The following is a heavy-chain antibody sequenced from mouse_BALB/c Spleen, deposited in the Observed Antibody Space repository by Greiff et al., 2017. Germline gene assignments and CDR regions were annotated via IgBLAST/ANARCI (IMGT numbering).Heavy chain of an antibody. J-gene: IGHJ4*01. CDR3: ARGMRGYAMDY. CDR2: INPSSGYT. V-gene: IGHV1S26*01. Sequence: VQLQQSGAELVKPGASVKMSCKASGYTFTSYTMHWVKQRPGQGLEWIGYINPSSGYTNYNQKFKDKATLTADKSSSTAYMQLSSLTSEDSAVYYCARGMRGYAMDYWGQGTSVTVSS. CDR1: GYTFTSYT.